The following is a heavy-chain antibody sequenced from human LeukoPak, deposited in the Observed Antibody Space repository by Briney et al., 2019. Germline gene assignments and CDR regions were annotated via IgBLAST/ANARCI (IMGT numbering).Heavy chain of an antibody. V-gene: IGHV1-69*06. J-gene: IGHJ4*02. D-gene: IGHD2-15*01. Sequence: SVTVSCKASGGTFSSYAISWVRQAPGQGLEWMGGIIPIFGTANYAQKFQGRVTITADKSTSTAYMELSSLRSEDTAVYYCARGRYCSGGSCYPEDYWGQGALGTVS. CDR2: IIPIFGTA. CDR1: GGTFSSYA. CDR3: ARGRYCSGGSCYPEDY.